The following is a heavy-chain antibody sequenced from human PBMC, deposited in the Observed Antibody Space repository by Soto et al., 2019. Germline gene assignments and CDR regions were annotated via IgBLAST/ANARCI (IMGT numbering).Heavy chain of an antibody. J-gene: IGHJ3*02. D-gene: IGHD6-19*01. Sequence: GGSLRLSCAASGFTVSSNYMSWVRQAPGKGLEWVSVIYSGGSTYYADSVKGRFTISRDNSKNTLYLQMNSLRAEDTAVYYCARDMAVAGPNDAFDIWGQGTMVTVSS. V-gene: IGHV3-53*01. CDR1: GFTVSSNY. CDR3: ARDMAVAGPNDAFDI. CDR2: IYSGGST.